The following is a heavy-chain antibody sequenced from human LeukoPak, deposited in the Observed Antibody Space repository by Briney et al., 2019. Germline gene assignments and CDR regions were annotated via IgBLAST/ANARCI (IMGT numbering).Heavy chain of an antibody. CDR2: ISHSGSTI. CDR3: ATYGSGSGTFFDS. CDR1: GYMFSEYY. V-gene: IGHV3-11*04. Sequence: GGSLRLSCAASGYMFSEYYMSWIRQTPEKGLEWLSYISHSGSTIYYADSVKGRFTISRDNAENSLYLQMDSLRAEGTGLYYCATYGSGSGTFFDSWGQGTLVTVSS. J-gene: IGHJ4*01. D-gene: IGHD3-10*01.